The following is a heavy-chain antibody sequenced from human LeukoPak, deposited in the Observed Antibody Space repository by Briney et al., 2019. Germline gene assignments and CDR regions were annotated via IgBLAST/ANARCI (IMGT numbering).Heavy chain of an antibody. J-gene: IGHJ5*02. V-gene: IGHV4-59*01. CDR3: ARGLSCSSTSCYIRVHNWFDP. D-gene: IGHD2-2*02. Sequence: SETLSLTCTVSGGSISSYYWSWIRQPPGKGMEWIGYIYYSGSTNYNPSLKSRVTISVDTSKNQFSLKLSSVTAADTAVYYCARGLSCSSTSCYIRVHNWFDPWGQGTLVTVSS. CDR1: GGSISSYY. CDR2: IYYSGST.